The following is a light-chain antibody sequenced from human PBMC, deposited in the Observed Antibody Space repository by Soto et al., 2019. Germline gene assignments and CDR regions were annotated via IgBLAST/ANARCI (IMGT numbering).Light chain of an antibody. CDR2: GAS. CDR3: QRYGSSPYT. CDR1: QSVASSY. Sequence: EIVLTQSPGTLSLSPGEEATLSCRASQSVASSYLAWYQQKPCQAPRPLIYGASNRATGIPDRFSGGGSETDFNRAVSRLEPEDVAVYYCQRYGSSPYTVAERTKLEIQ. J-gene: IGKJ2*01. V-gene: IGKV3-20*01.